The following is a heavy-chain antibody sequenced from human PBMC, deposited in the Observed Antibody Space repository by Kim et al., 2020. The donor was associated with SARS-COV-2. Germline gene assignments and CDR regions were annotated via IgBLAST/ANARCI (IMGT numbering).Heavy chain of an antibody. Sequence: SVKVSCKASGGTFSSYASSWVPQAPGQGLEGMGGIIPIFGTANYAQKFQGRVTITADESTSTAYMELSSLRSEDTAVYYCARGSVAAAGTFPVDYWGQGTLVTVSS. CDR1: GGTFSSYA. CDR3: ARGSVAAAGTFPVDY. J-gene: IGHJ4*02. D-gene: IGHD6-13*01. V-gene: IGHV1-69*13. CDR2: IIPIFGTA.